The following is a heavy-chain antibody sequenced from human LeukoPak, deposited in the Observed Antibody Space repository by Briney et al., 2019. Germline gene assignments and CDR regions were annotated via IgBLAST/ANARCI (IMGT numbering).Heavy chain of an antibody. CDR2: IQYDGTVE. V-gene: IGHV3-30*02. J-gene: IGHJ4*02. CDR1: GFTLTDYN. D-gene: IGHD6-19*01. CDR3: GRGAAVALDQ. Sequence: GGSLGLSCAASGFTLTDYNMHWVRQAPGRGLEYVAFIQYDGTVEYYADSVKGRFTMSRDKSKNTLYLHVNSLRREDRAVYFCGRGAAVALDQWGQGSLVSVS.